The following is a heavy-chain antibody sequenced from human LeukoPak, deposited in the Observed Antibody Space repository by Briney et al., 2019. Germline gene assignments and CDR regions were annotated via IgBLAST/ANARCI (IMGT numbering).Heavy chain of an antibody. D-gene: IGHD2-21*01. CDR1: GYTFIAYY. CDR2: INPNSGGT. V-gene: IGHV1-2*04. CDR3: ARDLGDSTGYGIDP. J-gene: IGHJ5*02. Sequence: ASVRVSSMASGYTFIAYYMHWVRQAPGQGRGWMGWINPNSGGTNYAQKFQGWVTLTRDTSISTAYLELSRLRSDDTAVYYCARDLGDSTGYGIDPWGQGTLVTVSS.